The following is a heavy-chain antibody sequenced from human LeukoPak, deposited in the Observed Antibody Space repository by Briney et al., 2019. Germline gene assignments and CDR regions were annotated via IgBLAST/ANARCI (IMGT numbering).Heavy chain of an antibody. CDR3: ARFIAAAGLHHYYYGMDV. CDR2: MNPNSGNT. J-gene: IGHJ6*02. V-gene: IGHV1-8*03. CDR1: GHTFSNFD. Sequence: ASVKVSCKASGHTFSNFDINWVRQATGQGLEWMGWMNPNSGNTGYAQKFQGRITITRNTSINTAYMELSSLRSEDTAVYYCARFIAAAGLHHYYYGMDVWGQGTTVTVSS. D-gene: IGHD6-13*01.